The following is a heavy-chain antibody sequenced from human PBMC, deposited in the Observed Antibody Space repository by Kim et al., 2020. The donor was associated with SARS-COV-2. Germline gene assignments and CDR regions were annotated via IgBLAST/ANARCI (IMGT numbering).Heavy chain of an antibody. Sequence: SVKVSCKASGGTFSSYAISWVRQAPGQRLEWMGWINAIFGTANYAQKFQGRVTITTDKSTSTAYMELSSLRSEDTAVYYCAREGDADAYYFDYWGQGTLLTLS. CDR2: INAIFGTA. CDR1: GGTFSSYA. D-gene: IGHD2-2*01. CDR3: AREGDADAYYFDY. V-gene: IGHV1-69*05. J-gene: IGHJ4*02.